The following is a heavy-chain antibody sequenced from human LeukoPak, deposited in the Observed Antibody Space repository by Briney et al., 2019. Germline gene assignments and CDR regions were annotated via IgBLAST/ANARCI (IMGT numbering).Heavy chain of an antibody. CDR1: GGTFSSYT. CDR3: ARGPVVPAALSPDAFDI. V-gene: IGHV1-69*02. J-gene: IGHJ3*02. D-gene: IGHD2-2*01. CDR2: IIPILGIA. Sequence: SVKVSCKASGGTFSSYTISWVRQAPGQGLEWMGRIIPILGIANYAQKFQGRVTITADKSTSTACMELSSLRSEDTAVYYCARGPVVPAALSPDAFDIWGQGTMVTVSS.